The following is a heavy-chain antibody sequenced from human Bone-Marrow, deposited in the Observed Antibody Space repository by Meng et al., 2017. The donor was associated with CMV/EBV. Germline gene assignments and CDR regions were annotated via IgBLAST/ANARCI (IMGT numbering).Heavy chain of an antibody. D-gene: IGHD2-15*01. CDR3: ARGHEYCSGGSCYANNWFDP. J-gene: IGHJ5*02. CDR2: IYYSGST. V-gene: IGHV4-31*03. CDR1: GGAISSGDYY. Sequence: LRLSCNVSGGAISSGDYYWSWIRQHPGKGLEWIGYIYYSGSTYYNPSLKSRVTISEDTSKNQFSLKLSSVTAADTAVYYCARGHEYCSGGSCYANNWFDPWGQGTLVTVSS.